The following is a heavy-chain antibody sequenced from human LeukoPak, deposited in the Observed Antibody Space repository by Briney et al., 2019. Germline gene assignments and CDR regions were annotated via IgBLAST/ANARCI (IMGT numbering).Heavy chain of an antibody. CDR3: ARPTKTDCSSTSCYFYYYYYGMDV. CDR2: ITPIFGTA. V-gene: IGHV1-69*01. J-gene: IGHJ6*02. Sequence: SVKVSCKASGGTFSSYAISWVRHAPGQGLEWMGGITPIFGTANYAQKFQGRVTITADESTSTAYMELSSLRSEDTAVYYCARPTKTDCSSTSCYFYYYYYGMDVWGQGTTVTVSS. D-gene: IGHD2-2*01. CDR1: GGTFSSYA.